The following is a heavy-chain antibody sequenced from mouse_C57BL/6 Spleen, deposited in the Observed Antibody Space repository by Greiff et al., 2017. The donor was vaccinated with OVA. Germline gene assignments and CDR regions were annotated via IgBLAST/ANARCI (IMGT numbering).Heavy chain of an antibody. V-gene: IGHV1-64*01. D-gene: IGHD1-1*01. CDR2: IHPNSGST. CDR1: GYTFTSYW. CDR3: ARQGTTVVEN. Sequence: QVQLKQPGAELVKPGASVKLSCKASGYTFTSYWMHWVKQRPGQGLEWIGMIHPNSGSTNYNEKFKSKATLTVDKSSSTAYMQLSSLTSEDSAVYYCARQGTTVVENWGQGTLVTVSA. J-gene: IGHJ3*01.